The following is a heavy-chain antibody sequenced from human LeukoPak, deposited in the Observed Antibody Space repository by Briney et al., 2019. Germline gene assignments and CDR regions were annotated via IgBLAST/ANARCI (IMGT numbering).Heavy chain of an antibody. CDR3: AKDVSLYYDNRGYPHY. D-gene: IGHD3-22*01. V-gene: IGHV3-9*01. CDR1: GFTFDDYA. Sequence: SLRLSCAASGFTFDDYAMHWVRQAPGKGLEWVSAITWNSVGIGYADSVKGRFTISRDNAKNSLYLQMNSLRAEDTALYYCAKDVSLYYDNRGYPHYWGQGTLVTVSS. J-gene: IGHJ4*02. CDR2: ITWNSVGI.